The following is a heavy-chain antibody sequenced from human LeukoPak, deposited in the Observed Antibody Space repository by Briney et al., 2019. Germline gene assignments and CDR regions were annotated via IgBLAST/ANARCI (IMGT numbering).Heavy chain of an antibody. J-gene: IGHJ5*02. V-gene: IGHV4-34*01. CDR1: GGSFSGYY. D-gene: IGHD4-17*01. CDR3: ARAGGDYTDWFDP. Sequence: PSETLSLTCAVYGGSFSGYYWSWIRQPPGKGLEWIGEINHSGSTNYNTSLKSRVTISVDTSKNQFSLKLSSVTAADTAVYYCARAGGDYTDWFDPWGQGTLVTVSS. CDR2: INHSGST.